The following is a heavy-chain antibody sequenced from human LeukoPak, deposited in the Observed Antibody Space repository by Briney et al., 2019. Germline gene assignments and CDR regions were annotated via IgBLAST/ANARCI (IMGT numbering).Heavy chain of an antibody. D-gene: IGHD5-24*01. CDR1: GFNFDDYA. V-gene: IGHV3-43*02. J-gene: IGHJ3*01. CDR2: ISGDGGST. Sequence: GGSLRLSCAASGGFNFDDYAMHWVRQTPGKGLEWVSLISGDGGSTFYADSVKGRFTISRDNGKNSMFVQMDSLRAEDTAVYYCVRGFDGYFGFDLWGQGTMVTVSS. CDR3: VRGFDGYFGFDL.